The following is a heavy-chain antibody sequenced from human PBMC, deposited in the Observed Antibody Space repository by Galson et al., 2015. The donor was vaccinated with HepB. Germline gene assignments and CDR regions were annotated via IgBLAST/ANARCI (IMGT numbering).Heavy chain of an antibody. CDR1: GFTVSSNY. CDR2: IYSGGST. D-gene: IGHD2-15*01. CDR3: ARGVDCSGGSCPFDY. Sequence: SLRLSCAASGFTVSSNYMSWVRQAPGKGLEWVSVIYSGGSTYYADSVKGRFTISRHNSKNTLYLQMNSLRAEDTAVYYCARGVDCSGGSCPFDYWGQGTLVTVSS. J-gene: IGHJ4*02. V-gene: IGHV3-53*04.